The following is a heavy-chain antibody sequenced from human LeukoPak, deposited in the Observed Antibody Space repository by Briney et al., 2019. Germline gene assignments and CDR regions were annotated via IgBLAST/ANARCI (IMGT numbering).Heavy chain of an antibody. V-gene: IGHV3-30-3*01. Sequence: GGSLRLSCAASGFTFSSYAMHWVRQAPGKGLEWVAVISYDGSNKYYADSVKGRFTISRDNSKNTLYLQMNSLRAEDTAVYYRARDLAPVVVAAIMDYWGQGTLVPVSS. CDR2: ISYDGSNK. CDR1: GFTFSSYA. J-gene: IGHJ4*02. D-gene: IGHD2-15*01. CDR3: ARDLAPVVVAAIMDY.